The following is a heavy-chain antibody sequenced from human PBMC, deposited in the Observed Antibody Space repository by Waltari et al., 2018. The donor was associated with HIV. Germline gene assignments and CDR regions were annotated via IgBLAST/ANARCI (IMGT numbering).Heavy chain of an antibody. CDR2: IRSRTYGGAT. V-gene: IGHV3-49*03. CDR3: TRSSKLDY. Sequence: EVQLVEFGGGLVQPGRSLRLPCTGFGSSFGDFVISWFRQAPGKGLEWVGLIRSRTYGGATEYAASGKGRFTISRDDLKSVAYLQMNSLKTEDTAVYYCTRSSKLDYWGQGTLVTVSS. J-gene: IGHJ4*02. CDR1: GSSFGDFV. D-gene: IGHD4-4*01.